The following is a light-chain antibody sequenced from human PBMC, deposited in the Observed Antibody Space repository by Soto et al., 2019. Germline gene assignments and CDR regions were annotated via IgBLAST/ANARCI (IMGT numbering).Light chain of an antibody. CDR2: GAS. CDR1: QSISSSY. CDR3: QQYGPSPWA. Sequence: EIVLTQSPGTLSLSPGERVTLSCRASQSISSSYLAWYQQKPGQAPRLLIYGASSRATGIPDRFSGSGSGTDFTLTISRLDPEVLAVYYCQQYGPSPWAFGQGTKVEIK. V-gene: IGKV3-20*01. J-gene: IGKJ1*01.